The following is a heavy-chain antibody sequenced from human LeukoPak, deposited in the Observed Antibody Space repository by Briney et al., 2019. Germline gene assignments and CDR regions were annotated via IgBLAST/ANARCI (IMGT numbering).Heavy chain of an antibody. V-gene: IGHV3-74*01. CDR2: INTDGRDA. J-gene: IGHJ4*02. CDR1: GFTLSSYW. CDR3: ARGWSSSSWYYFDS. Sequence: GGSLRLSCAASGFTLSSYWKHWARQAPGKGLLWLSRINTDGRDATYADSVKGRFTISKDNAKNTLYLQMNSLRAEDTAVYYCARGWSSSSWYYFDSWGQGTLVTVSS. D-gene: IGHD6-13*01.